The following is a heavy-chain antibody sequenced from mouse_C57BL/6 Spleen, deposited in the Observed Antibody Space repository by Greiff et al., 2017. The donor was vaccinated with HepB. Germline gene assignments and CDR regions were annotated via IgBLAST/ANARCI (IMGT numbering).Heavy chain of an antibody. Sequence: EVKLMESGEGLVKPGGSLKLSCAASGFTFSSYAMSWVRQTPEKRLEWVAYISSGGDYIYYADTVKGRFTISRDNARNTLYLQMSSLKSEDTAMYYCTRGGPYWYFDVWGTGTTVTVSS. D-gene: IGHD1-1*02. V-gene: IGHV5-9-1*02. CDR2: ISSGGDYI. CDR1: GFTFSSYA. CDR3: TRGGPYWYFDV. J-gene: IGHJ1*03.